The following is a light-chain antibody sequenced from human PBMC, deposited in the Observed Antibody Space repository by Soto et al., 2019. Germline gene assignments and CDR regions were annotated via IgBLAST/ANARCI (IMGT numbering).Light chain of an antibody. V-gene: IGKV3-11*01. Sequence: EIVLTQSPATLSLSPGERATLSCRASQSVSSYLAWYQQKPGQAPRLLIYDASNRATGIPARFSGSGSGTDFTLPICSLEPEDFAVYYCQQRSNWPFLTFGGGTKVEIK. CDR3: QQRSNWPFLT. J-gene: IGKJ4*01. CDR2: DAS. CDR1: QSVSSY.